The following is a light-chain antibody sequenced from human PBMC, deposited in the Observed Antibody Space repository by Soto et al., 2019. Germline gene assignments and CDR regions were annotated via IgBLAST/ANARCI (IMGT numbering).Light chain of an antibody. CDR3: QQSYRSSYT. V-gene: IGKV1-39*01. J-gene: IGKJ2*01. CDR1: QSINIY. Sequence: IPLTQSPSSLSASVGDRVTVTCRASQSINIYLNWYQQKPGKAPTLLIYGASTLQSGVPSRFSGGGSRTECTLTISSLQTEDFATYYCQQSYRSSYTFGQGTKLEI. CDR2: GAS.